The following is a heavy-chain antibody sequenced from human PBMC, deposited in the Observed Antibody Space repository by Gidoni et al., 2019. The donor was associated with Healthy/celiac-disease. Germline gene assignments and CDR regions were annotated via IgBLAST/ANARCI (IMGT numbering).Heavy chain of an antibody. CDR2: SKSKTDGGTT. CDR3: TIDYDFWSGSDY. D-gene: IGHD3-3*01. V-gene: IGHV3-15*07. J-gene: IGHJ4*02. CDR1: GFTFSNAW. Sequence: EVQLVESGGGLVKPGGSLRLSCAASGFTFSNAWMNWVRQAPGKGLEWVGRSKSKTDGGTTDYAAPVKGRFTISRDDSKNTLYLQMNSLKTEDTAVYYCTIDYDFWSGSDYWGQGTLVTVSS.